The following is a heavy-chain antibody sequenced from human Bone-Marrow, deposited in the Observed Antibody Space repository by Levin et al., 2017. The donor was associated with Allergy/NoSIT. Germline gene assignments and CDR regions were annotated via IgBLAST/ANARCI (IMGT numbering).Heavy chain of an antibody. CDR2: VKSKSVGGAT. V-gene: IGHV3-15*01. Sequence: LSLPCAASGIRFNNAWMSWVRQAPGKGPEWVGRVKSKSVGGATAFAAPVKGRFAISRDDSKDTVYLQMNGLKTEDTAVYYCTVSLSTVTPYYFDFWGQGTLVIVSS. J-gene: IGHJ4*02. CDR1: GIRFNNAW. CDR3: TVSLSTVTPYYFDF. D-gene: IGHD4-17*01.